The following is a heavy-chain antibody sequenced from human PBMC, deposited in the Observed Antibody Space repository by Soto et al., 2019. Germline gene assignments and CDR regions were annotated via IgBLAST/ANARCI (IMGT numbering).Heavy chain of an antibody. CDR1: GFTFSDYY. CDR2: ISSSGSTI. J-gene: IGHJ5*02. Sequence: GGSLRLSCAASGFTFSDYYMSWIRQAPGKGLEWVSYISSSGSTIYYADSVKGRFTISRDNAKNSLYLQMNSLRAEDTAVYYCARVGRSDTDNWFDPWGQGTLVTVSS. D-gene: IGHD6-19*01. V-gene: IGHV3-11*01. CDR3: ARVGRSDTDNWFDP.